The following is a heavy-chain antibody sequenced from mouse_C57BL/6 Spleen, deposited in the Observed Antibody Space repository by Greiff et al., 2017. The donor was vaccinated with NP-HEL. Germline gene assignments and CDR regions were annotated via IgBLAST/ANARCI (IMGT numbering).Heavy chain of an antibody. D-gene: IGHD1-1*01. Sequence: VQLQQSGAELVRPGTSVKVSCKASGYALTNYLIEWVKQRPGQGLEWIGVINPGSGGTNYNEKFKGKATLTADKSSSTAYMQLSSLTSEDSAVYFCARGRYYGSSPIYAMDYWGQGTSVTVSS. V-gene: IGHV1-54*01. J-gene: IGHJ4*01. CDR3: ARGRYYGSSPIYAMDY. CDR1: GYALTNYL. CDR2: INPGSGGT.